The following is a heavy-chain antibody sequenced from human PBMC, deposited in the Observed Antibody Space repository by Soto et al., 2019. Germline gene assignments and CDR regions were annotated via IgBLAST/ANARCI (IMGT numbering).Heavy chain of an antibody. Sequence: EVQLLESGGGLVQPGGSLRLSCAASGFTFSSYAMSWVRQAPGKGLEWVSVISGSGGSTYYADSVKGRFTISSDNSRNPLCLPMNSLGAEDTAEYYCAKDHTWIQLWFEYWGQGTLVTVS. CDR1: GFTFSSYA. D-gene: IGHD5-18*01. CDR2: ISGSGGST. CDR3: AKDHTWIQLWFEY. V-gene: IGHV3-23*01. J-gene: IGHJ4*02.